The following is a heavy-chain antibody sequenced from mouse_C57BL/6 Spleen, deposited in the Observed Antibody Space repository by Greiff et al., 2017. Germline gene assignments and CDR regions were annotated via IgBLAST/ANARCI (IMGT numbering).Heavy chain of an antibody. V-gene: IGHV1-53*01. Sequence: QVQLQQPGPELVKPGDSVKLSCKASGYTFTSYCMHWVKQRPGQGLEWIGNINTCNGGTNYNAKFKSKATLTVDKSSSTAFMQLSSLTSEDSAVYYWANWDVRFAYWGQGTLVTVSA. CDR3: ANWDVRFAY. CDR2: INTCNGGT. D-gene: IGHD4-1*01. J-gene: IGHJ3*01. CDR1: GYTFTSYC.